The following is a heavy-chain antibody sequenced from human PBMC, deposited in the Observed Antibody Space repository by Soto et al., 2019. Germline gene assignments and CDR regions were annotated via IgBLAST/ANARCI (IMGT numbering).Heavy chain of an antibody. CDR2: INHSGST. CDR1: GGSFSGYY. D-gene: IGHD6-13*01. CDR3: ARSEGSSWYYFDY. Sequence: SETLSLTCAVYGGSFSGYYWSWIRQPPGKGLEWIGEINHSGSTNYNPSLKSRVTISVDTSKNQFSLKLSSVTAADTAVYYCARSEGSSWYYFDYWGQGTLVTVSS. J-gene: IGHJ4*02. V-gene: IGHV4-34*01.